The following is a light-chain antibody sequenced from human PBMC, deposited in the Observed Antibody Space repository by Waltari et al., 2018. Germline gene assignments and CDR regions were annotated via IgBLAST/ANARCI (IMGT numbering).Light chain of an antibody. V-gene: IGLV1-44*01. J-gene: IGLJ2*01. Sequence: QSVLTQPPSASGPPGQTATISYSGSTSNIGSNTVNWYPQLPGTAPKLLTQSNNQRPAGVPDRFSGSKSGTSASLIISGLQSEDEAEYFCAAWDDSLKAVLFGGGTKLTVL. CDR1: TSNIGSNT. CDR2: SNN. CDR3: AAWDDSLKAVL.